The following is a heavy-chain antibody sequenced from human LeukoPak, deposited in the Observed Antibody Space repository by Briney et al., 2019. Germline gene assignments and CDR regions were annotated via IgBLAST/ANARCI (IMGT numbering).Heavy chain of an antibody. V-gene: IGHV3-21*01. Sequence: SGGSLRLSCAASGFTFSSYSMNWVRQAPGKGLEWVSSISSSSSYIYYADSVKGRFTISRDNAKNSLYLQMNSLRSEDTAVYYCARDNIAGSGSSDWGQGTLVTVSS. CDR2: ISSSSSYI. D-gene: IGHD3-10*01. J-gene: IGHJ4*02. CDR1: GFTFSSYS. CDR3: ARDNIAGSGSSD.